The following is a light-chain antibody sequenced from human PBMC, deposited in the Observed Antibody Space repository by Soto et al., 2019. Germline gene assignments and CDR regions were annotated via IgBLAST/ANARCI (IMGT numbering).Light chain of an antibody. J-gene: IGKJ1*01. Sequence: EIVMTQSPATLSVSPGERATVSCRASQSVSSSYLAWYQQKPGQAPRLLIYGASSRATGIPDRFSGSGSGTDFTLTISRLEPEYFAVYYCQQYLDWPRTFGQGTKVDIK. V-gene: IGKV3-20*01. CDR3: QQYLDWPRT. CDR2: GAS. CDR1: QSVSSSY.